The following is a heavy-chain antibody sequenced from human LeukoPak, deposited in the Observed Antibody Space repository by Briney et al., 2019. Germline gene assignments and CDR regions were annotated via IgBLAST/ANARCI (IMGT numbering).Heavy chain of an antibody. CDR3: ARVGDFDSSIAARSFRRRWFDY. CDR1: GGSISSGGYY. CDR2: INHSGST. J-gene: IGHJ4*02. D-gene: IGHD6-6*01. V-gene: IGHV4-39*07. Sequence: SETLSLTCTVSGGSISSGGYYWSWIRQPPGKGLEWIGEINHSGSTNYNPSLKSRVTISVDTSKNQFSLKLSSVTAADTAVYYCARVGDFDSSIAARSFRRRWFDYWGQGTLVTVSS.